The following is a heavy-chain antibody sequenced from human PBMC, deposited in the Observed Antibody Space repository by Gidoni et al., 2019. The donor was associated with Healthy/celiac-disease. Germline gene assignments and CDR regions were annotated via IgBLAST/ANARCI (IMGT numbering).Heavy chain of an antibody. CDR3: AKDMEYCSSTSCYTNAFDI. CDR1: GFTFDDYA. D-gene: IGHD2-2*02. V-gene: IGHV3-9*01. Sequence: EVQLVESGGGLVQPGRSLRLSCAASGFTFDDYAMHWVRQAPGKGLEWVSGISWNSGSIGYADSVKGRFTISRDNAKNSLYLQMNSLRAEDTALYYCAKDMEYCSSTSCYTNAFDIWGQGTMVTVSS. J-gene: IGHJ3*02. CDR2: ISWNSGSI.